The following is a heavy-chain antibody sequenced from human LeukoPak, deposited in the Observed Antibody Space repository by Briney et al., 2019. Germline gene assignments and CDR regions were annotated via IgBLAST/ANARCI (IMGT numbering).Heavy chain of an antibody. V-gene: IGHV3-9*01. J-gene: IGHJ6*03. CDR3: PKGGYYPYYYYYMDV. CDR2: ISWNRGSI. D-gene: IGHD1-26*01. CDR1: GFTFDDYA. Sequence: GRSLRLSCAASGFTFDDYAMHWVRQAPGKGLEGVSVISWNRGSIGYADSGKGRFTISIHNAKNSLYLQINSLRAEDTALYYCPKGGYYPYYYYYMDVWGKGTTVTVSS.